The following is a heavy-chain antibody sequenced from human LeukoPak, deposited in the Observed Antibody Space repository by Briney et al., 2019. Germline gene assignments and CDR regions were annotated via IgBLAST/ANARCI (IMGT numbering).Heavy chain of an antibody. CDR3: ARGARDSSSWWDEYYFDY. D-gene: IGHD6-13*01. J-gene: IGHJ4*02. V-gene: IGHV3-30-3*01. CDR2: ISYDGSSK. CDR1: GFTFSSYA. Sequence: GRSLRLSCAASGFTFSSYAMHWVRQAPGKGLEWVAVISYDGSSKYYADSVKGRFTISRDNSKNTLYLQMNSLRAEDTAVYYCARGARDSSSWWDEYYFDYWGQGTLVTVSS.